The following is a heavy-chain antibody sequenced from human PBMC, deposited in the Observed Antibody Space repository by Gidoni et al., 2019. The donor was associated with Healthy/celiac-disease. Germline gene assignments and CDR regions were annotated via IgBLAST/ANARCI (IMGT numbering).Heavy chain of an antibody. J-gene: IGHJ3*02. Sequence: QVQLQQWGAGLLKPSETLTLTCAVYGGSFSGYYWSWIRQPPGKGLEWIGEIKHSGSTNYNPSLKSRVNISVDTSKNQFSLKLSSVTAADTAVYYCARGDSSNAFDIWGQGTMVTVSS. CDR2: IKHSGST. CDR3: ARGDSSNAFDI. D-gene: IGHD3-22*01. V-gene: IGHV4-34*01. CDR1: GGSFSGYY.